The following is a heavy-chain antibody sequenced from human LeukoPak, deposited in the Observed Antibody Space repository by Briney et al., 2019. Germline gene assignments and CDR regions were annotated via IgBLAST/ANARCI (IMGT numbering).Heavy chain of an antibody. CDR2: IRYDGSNK. CDR1: GFTFSSYG. V-gene: IGHV3-30*02. D-gene: IGHD3-3*01. Sequence: PGGSLRLSCAASGFTFSSYGMHWVRQAPGKGLEWVAFIRYDGSNKYYADSVKGRFTISRDNSKNTLYLQMNSLRAEDTAVYYWAKRSGDYDFWSGPSSTEHAFDIWGQGTTVTVSS. J-gene: IGHJ3*02. CDR3: AKRSGDYDFWSGPSSTEHAFDI.